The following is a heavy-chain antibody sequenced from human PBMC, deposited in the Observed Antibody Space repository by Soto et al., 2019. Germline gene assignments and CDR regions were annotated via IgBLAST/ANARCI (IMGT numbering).Heavy chain of an antibody. CDR3: ARALLTGESSYGPRYYSEC. CDR2: IHYSVNI. Sequence: SETLSLTCTVSGGSISSRTNYLGWIRHPPGQGLEWIGTIHYSVNIYYNPSLKSPVTISVDTSKDNFSLKLSSVTAADTAVYYCARALLTGESSYGPRYYSECWGQETLV. CDR1: GGSISSRTNY. V-gene: IGHV4-39*02. J-gene: IGHJ4*02. D-gene: IGHD5-18*01.